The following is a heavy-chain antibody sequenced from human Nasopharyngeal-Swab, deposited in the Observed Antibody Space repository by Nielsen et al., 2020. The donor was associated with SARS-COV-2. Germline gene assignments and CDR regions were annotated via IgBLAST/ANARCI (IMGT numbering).Heavy chain of an antibody. J-gene: IGHJ4*02. CDR2: ISYDGSSK. D-gene: IGHD1-26*01. CDR3: AKLAEVGTFFDY. CDR1: GFTFSDYG. V-gene: IGHV3-30*18. Sequence: GGSLRLSCAASGFTFSDYGMHWVRQAPGKGLEWVALISYDGSSKYYADHVKGRFTISRDNSKNTLYLQMNSLRAEDTTVYYCAKLAEVGTFFDYWGQGTLVTVSS.